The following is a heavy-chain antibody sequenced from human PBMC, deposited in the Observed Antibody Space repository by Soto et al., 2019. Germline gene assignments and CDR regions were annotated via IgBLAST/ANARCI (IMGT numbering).Heavy chain of an antibody. V-gene: IGHV1-69*13. J-gene: IGHJ4*02. CDR2: IIPIFGTA. CDR1: GVTFSSYA. CDR3: ARDGDGYNNFDY. Sequence: GASVKVSCKASGVTFSSYAISWVRQAPGQGLEWMGGIIPIFGTANYTQKFQGRVTVTADESTSTAYMELSSLRSEDTAVYYCARDGDGYNNFDYWGQGTLVTVSS. D-gene: IGHD5-12*01.